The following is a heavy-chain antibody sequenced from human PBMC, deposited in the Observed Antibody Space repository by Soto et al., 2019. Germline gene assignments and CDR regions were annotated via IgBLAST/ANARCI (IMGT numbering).Heavy chain of an antibody. D-gene: IGHD2-8*01. J-gene: IGHJ6*02. CDR2: FDPEDGET. V-gene: IGHV1-24*01. CDR3: ARELYGNGPSGLDV. Sequence: ASVKVSCKVSGYTLTELSMHWVRQAPGKGLEWMGGFDPEDGETIYAQKFQGRVTVTRDTSTSTVYLDVSRLKSDGSAVYYCARELYGNGPSGLDVWGQGTTVTVSS. CDR1: GYTLTELS.